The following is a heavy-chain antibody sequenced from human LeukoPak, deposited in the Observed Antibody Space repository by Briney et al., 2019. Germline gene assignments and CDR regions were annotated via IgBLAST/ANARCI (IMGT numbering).Heavy chain of an antibody. CDR3: ARELISYGTYYYDSSGLNY. D-gene: IGHD3-22*01. J-gene: IGHJ4*02. Sequence: SQTLSLTCTVSGGSISSGDYYWSWIRQPPGKGLEWIGYIYYSGSTYYNPSLKSRVTISVDTSKIQFSLKLSSVTAADTAVYYCARELISYGTYYYDSSGLNYWGQGTLVTVSS. CDR2: IYYSGST. V-gene: IGHV4-30-4*08. CDR1: GGSISSGDYY.